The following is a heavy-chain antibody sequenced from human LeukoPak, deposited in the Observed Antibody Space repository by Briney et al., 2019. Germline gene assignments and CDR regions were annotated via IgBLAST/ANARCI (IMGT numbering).Heavy chain of an antibody. V-gene: IGHV3-23*01. D-gene: IGHD4-17*01. CDR2: IGGSGLYT. Sequence: GGAPRLSCAASGFSFSSYAMSWVRQAPGMRPEGGASIGGSGLYTNYADSVRGRFTVSRDNSKNTLYLQMNSLRSEDTAVYYCGRDPNGDYVGAFEFWGQGTMVSVSS. J-gene: IGHJ3*01. CDR1: GFSFSSYA. CDR3: GRDPNGDYVGAFEF.